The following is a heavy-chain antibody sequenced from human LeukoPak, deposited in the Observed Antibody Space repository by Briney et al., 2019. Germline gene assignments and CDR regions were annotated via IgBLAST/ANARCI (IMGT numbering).Heavy chain of an antibody. J-gene: IGHJ4*02. CDR2: IRPHNSNT. CDR3: ARGGGQHWPLTPNFDY. CDR1: GYIFTSSG. Sequence: ASVKVSCKASGYIFTSSGISWVRQAPGQGLEWMGWIRPHNSNTYYAQTLQGRVTLTTDTSPTTAYVELRSLRSDDTAVYYCARGGGQHWPLTPNFDYWGQGTLVTVSS. V-gene: IGHV1-18*01. D-gene: IGHD4-23*01.